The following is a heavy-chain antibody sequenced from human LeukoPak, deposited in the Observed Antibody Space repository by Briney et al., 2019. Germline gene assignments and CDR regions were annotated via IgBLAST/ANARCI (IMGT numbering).Heavy chain of an antibody. V-gene: IGHV3-21*01. J-gene: IGHJ4*02. CDR1: GFTFSSYS. D-gene: IGHD3-16*01. Sequence: GGSLRLSCAASGFTFSSYSMNWVRQAPGKGLEWVSSISSSSSYIYYADSVKGRFTISRDNSKNTLYLQMNSLRTEDTAVYYCAKDVAYTFDYWGQGTLVTVSS. CDR3: AKDVAYTFDY. CDR2: ISSSSSYI.